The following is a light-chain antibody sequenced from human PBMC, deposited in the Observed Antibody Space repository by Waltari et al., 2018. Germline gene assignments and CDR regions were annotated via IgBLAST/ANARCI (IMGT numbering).Light chain of an antibody. CDR3: NSRDSSGNHEVV. J-gene: IGLJ2*01. CDR2: GKN. Sequence: SSELTQDPAVSVALGQTVRITCQGDSLRSYYASWYQQKPGQAPVLVIYGKNNRPSGIPDRFSGSSSGNTDSLTITGAQAEDEADYYCNSRDSSGNHEVVFGGGTKLTVL. CDR1: SLRSYY. V-gene: IGLV3-19*01.